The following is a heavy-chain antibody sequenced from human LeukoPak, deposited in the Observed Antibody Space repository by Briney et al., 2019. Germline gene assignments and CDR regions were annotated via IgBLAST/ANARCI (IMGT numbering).Heavy chain of an antibody. CDR2: IKPDGSET. Sequence: GGSLRLSCAASGFTFTRFYMSWVRQAPGKGLEWVANIKPDGSETYYVGSLKGRFTISRDNAENSLYLQMNSLRADDTAVYYCARDLDYWGQGTLVTVSS. V-gene: IGHV3-7*04. CDR3: ARDLDY. CDR1: GFTFTRFY. J-gene: IGHJ4*02.